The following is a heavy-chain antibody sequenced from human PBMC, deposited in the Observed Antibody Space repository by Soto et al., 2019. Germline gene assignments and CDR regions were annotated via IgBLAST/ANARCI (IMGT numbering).Heavy chain of an antibody. CDR3: ARDSDSGG. D-gene: IGHD5-12*01. V-gene: IGHV3-74*01. J-gene: IGHJ4*02. Sequence: EVQLVESGGGLVQPGGSLRLSCAASGFPFSTNWMHWVRQAPGKGLVWVSRINSDGTSTNYADSVKGRFTISRDNAKNTLYLHMNSLRGEDTAMYYCARDSDSGGWGQGTLVPVSS. CDR2: INSDGTST. CDR1: GFPFSTNW.